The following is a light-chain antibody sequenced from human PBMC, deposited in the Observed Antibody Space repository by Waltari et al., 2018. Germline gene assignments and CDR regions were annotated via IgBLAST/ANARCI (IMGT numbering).Light chain of an antibody. J-gene: IGLJ2*01. CDR2: DVN. Sequence: QSALTQPRSVSGSPGQSVTISCTGTSSDVGGYNHVYWYQQHPGKAPKLMIYDVNKRPSGVPDRFSGSKSGNTASLTISGLQAEDEADYSCCSYTGSYTYVVFGGGTKLTVL. CDR3: CSYTGSYTYVV. CDR1: SSDVGGYNH. V-gene: IGLV2-11*01.